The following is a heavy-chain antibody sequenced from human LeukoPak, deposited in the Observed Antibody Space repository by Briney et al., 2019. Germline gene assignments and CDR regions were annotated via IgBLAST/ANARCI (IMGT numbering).Heavy chain of an antibody. D-gene: IGHD3-16*01. J-gene: IGHJ5*02. CDR2: IYPGDSDT. Sequence: AGESLKISCKGSGYSFTSYWIGWVRQMPGKGLEWMGIIYPGDSDTRYSPSFQGQVTISADKSISTAYLQWSSLKASDTAMYCAIFDFLFGEIDNWFDPWGQGTQVTVSS. V-gene: IGHV5-51*01. CDR1: GYSFTSYW. CDR3: AIFDFLFGEIDNWFDP.